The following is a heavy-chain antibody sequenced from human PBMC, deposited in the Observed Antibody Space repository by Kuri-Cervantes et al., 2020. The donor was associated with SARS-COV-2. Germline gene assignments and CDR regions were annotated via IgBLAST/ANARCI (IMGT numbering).Heavy chain of an antibody. CDR3: AKGPYYDFWSGYYTTGLFDYYGMDV. CDR1: GFTFSSYA. J-gene: IGHJ6*02. V-gene: IGHV3-23*01. D-gene: IGHD3-3*01. CDR2: ISGSGGST. Sequence: LPLTCAASGFTFSSYAMSWVRQAPGKGLEWVSAISGSGGSTYYADSVKGRFTISRDNSKNTLYLQMNSLRAEDTAVYYCAKGPYYDFWSGYYTTGLFDYYGMDVWGQGTTVTVSS.